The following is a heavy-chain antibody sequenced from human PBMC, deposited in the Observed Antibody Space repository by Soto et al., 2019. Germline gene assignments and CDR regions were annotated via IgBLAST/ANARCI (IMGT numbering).Heavy chain of an antibody. V-gene: IGHV4-39*01. Sequence: SETLSLTCSVSGGSISRSLSYWGWIRQPPGKGLEWIGSIYYSGTTYYKPSLESRVTISVDTPKNQFSLKLTSVTAADTAVYYCARSGSSWWYYFDYWGQGTLVTVSS. D-gene: IGHD6-13*01. CDR2: IYYSGTT. CDR3: ARSGSSWWYYFDY. CDR1: GGSISRSLSY. J-gene: IGHJ4*02.